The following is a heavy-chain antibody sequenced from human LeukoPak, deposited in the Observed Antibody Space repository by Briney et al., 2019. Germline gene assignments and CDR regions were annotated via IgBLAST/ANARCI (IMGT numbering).Heavy chain of an antibody. CDR1: GASISSSY. D-gene: IGHD6-19*01. V-gene: IGHV4-59*01. Sequence: PSETLSLTCTVSGASISSSYWSWIRQPPGKGLEWIGYIYYSGTTKYNPSLRSRVTISIDTSKNQFSLKVNSVTAADTAVYYCARGQPQRYNSDWYVNWFDPWGQGTPVSVSS. CDR2: IYYSGTT. CDR3: ARGQPQRYNSDWYVNWFDP. J-gene: IGHJ5*02.